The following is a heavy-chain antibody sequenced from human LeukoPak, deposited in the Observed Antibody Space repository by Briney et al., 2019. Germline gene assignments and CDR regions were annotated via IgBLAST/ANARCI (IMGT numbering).Heavy chain of an antibody. V-gene: IGHV3-30*02. CDR3: AKGYYFDILSGYSSLDS. CDR1: GFTFSSYG. D-gene: IGHD3-9*01. J-gene: IGHJ4*02. CDR2: IRYDGSNK. Sequence: RSGGSLRLSCAGSGFTFSSYGMHWVRQAPGKGLEWVAFIRYDGSNKYYADSVKGRFTISRDDSKNTLYLQMNSLRAEDTAAYYCAKGYYFDILSGYSSLDSWGQGTLVTVSS.